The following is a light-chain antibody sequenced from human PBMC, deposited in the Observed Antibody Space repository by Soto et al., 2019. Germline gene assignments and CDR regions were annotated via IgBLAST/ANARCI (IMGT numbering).Light chain of an antibody. CDR3: SSYAGSNNFV. CDR1: SSDVGGYNY. Sequence: QSVLTQPPSASGSPGQSVTISCSGTSSDVGGYNYVSWHQQHPGKAPKLMIYEVSKRPSGVPDRFSGSKSGNTASLIVSGLQAEDEADYYCSSYAGSNNFVFGTGTKVT. J-gene: IGLJ1*01. CDR2: EVS. V-gene: IGLV2-8*01.